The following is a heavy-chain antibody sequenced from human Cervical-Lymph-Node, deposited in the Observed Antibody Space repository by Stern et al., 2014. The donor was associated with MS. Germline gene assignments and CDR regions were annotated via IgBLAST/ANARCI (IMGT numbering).Heavy chain of an antibody. CDR2: INSDGSST. CDR1: GFTFSGYW. V-gene: IGHV3-74*01. D-gene: IGHD2/OR15-2a*01. Sequence: EVQLVESGGGLVQPGGSLRLSCSASGFTFSGYWMEWVRQAPGKGLVWVSRINSDGSSTIYADSVKGRFTISRDNAKNTLYLQMNSLRAEDTAVYYCARDHYFSVDSWGQGTLVTVTS. CDR3: ARDHYFSVDS. J-gene: IGHJ4*02.